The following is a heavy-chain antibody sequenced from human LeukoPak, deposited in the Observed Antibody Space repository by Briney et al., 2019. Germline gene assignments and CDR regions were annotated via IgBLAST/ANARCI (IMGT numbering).Heavy chain of an antibody. J-gene: IGHJ6*02. V-gene: IGHV1-2*02. CDR2: VNPDTGVT. CDR3: ARATYSNYDYYYYHGFDV. Sequence: ASEKGSCTASEYTFTAYYMHWVRKAPGQGLEWLGWVNPDTGVTNYAQKFQGRVTMTRDTSINTAYMELSSLRSDDTAVYYCARATYSNYDYYYYHGFDVWGQGTTVTVSS. D-gene: IGHD4-11*01. CDR1: EYTFTAYY.